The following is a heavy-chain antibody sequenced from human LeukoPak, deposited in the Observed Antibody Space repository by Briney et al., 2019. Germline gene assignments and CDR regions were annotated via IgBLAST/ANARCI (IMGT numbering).Heavy chain of an antibody. CDR2: ISAYNGNT. J-gene: IGHJ4*02. D-gene: IGHD3-9*01. V-gene: IGHV1-18*01. Sequence: ASVKVSCKASGYTFTSYGISWVRQAPGQGLEWMGWISAYNGNTNYAQKLQGRVTMTTDTSTSTAYMELRSLRSDDTAVYYCARDLRYFDWSKYFDYWGQGTLVTVSS. CDR1: GYTFTSYG. CDR3: ARDLRYFDWSKYFDY.